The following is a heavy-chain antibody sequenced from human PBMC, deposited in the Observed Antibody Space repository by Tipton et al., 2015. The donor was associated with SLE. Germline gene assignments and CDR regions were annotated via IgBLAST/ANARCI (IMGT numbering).Heavy chain of an antibody. D-gene: IGHD3-22*01. CDR1: GGSISSTYY. CDR3: ARDSPYDSSGYYSDY. Sequence: TLSLTCTVSGGSISSTYYWGWIRQPPGKGLEWFGSIFYSGSFSGGSTYYNPSLKSRVTISVDTSKNQFSLTLSSVTAADTAIYYCARDSPYDSSGYYSDYWGQGTQVTVSS. V-gene: IGHV4-39*07. CDR2: IFYSGSFSGGST. J-gene: IGHJ4*02.